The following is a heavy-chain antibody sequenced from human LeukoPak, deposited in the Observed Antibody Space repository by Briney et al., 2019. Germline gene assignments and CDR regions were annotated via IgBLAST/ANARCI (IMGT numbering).Heavy chain of an antibody. CDR3: AKDSYPQNYDFWSGYSKSYYFDY. J-gene: IGHJ4*02. CDR2: ISGSGGST. D-gene: IGHD3-3*01. CDR1: GFTFSSYA. Sequence: GGSLRLSCAASGFTFSSYAMSWVRQAPGKGLEWVSAISGSGGSTYYADSVKGRFTISRDNSKNTLYLQMNSLRAEDTAAYYCAKDSYPQNYDFWSGYSKSYYFDYWGQGTLVTVSS. V-gene: IGHV3-23*01.